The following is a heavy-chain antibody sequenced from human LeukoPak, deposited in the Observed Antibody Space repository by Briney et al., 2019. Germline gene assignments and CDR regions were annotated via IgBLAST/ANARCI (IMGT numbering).Heavy chain of an antibody. D-gene: IGHD3-10*01. CDR3: VRDPHNSGSGRYFED. CDR2: FYSGGTI. V-gene: IGHV3-66*01. J-gene: IGHJ4*02. Sequence: PGGSLRLSCAASGFSVSNNYMSWVRQAPGKGLEWVSVFYSGGTIRYAESVRDRFIICRDVSKNMLYLQMNSLRAEDTAVYYCVRDPHNSGSGRYFEDWSRGNLVTVSS. CDR1: GFSVSNNY.